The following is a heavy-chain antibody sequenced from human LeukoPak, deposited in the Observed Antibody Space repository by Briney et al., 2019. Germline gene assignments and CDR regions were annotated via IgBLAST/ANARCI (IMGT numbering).Heavy chain of an antibody. CDR1: GFTLSSFG. J-gene: IGHJ4*02. CDR2: ISYDGSNK. D-gene: IGHD2-2*01. Sequence: GRSLRLSCAASGFTLSSFGMHWVRQAPGKGLEWVAVISYDGSNKYYADSVKGRFTISRDNSKNTLYLQMNRLRAEDTAVYYCAKDLKGYCSSTSCYLFDYWGQGTLVTVSS. V-gene: IGHV3-30*18. CDR3: AKDLKGYCSSTSCYLFDY.